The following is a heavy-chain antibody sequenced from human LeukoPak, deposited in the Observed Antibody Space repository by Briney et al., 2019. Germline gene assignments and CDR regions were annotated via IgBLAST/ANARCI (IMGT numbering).Heavy chain of an antibody. CDR1: GFTFSTYA. Sequence: GGSLRLSCAASGFTFSTYAMHWVRQAPGKGLEWVAVISQNGNEKYYTDSVKGRFTISRDNAKNSLYLQMNSLRAEDTAVYYCARDRPNSSSWPTLLDYWGQGTLVTVSS. V-gene: IGHV3-30*04. D-gene: IGHD6-13*01. CDR2: ISQNGNEK. CDR3: ARDRPNSSSWPTLLDY. J-gene: IGHJ4*02.